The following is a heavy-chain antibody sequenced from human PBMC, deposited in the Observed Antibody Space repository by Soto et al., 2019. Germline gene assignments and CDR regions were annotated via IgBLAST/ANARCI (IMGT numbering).Heavy chain of an antibody. CDR1: GFTFSSYA. D-gene: IGHD6-19*01. J-gene: IGHJ5*02. CDR3: AKDISGWYLGNWFDP. Sequence: EVQLLESGGGLVQPGGSLRLSCAASGFTFSSYAMSWVRQAPGEGLEWVSAISGSGGSTYYADSVKGRFTISRDNSKNTLYLQMNSLRAEDTAVYYCAKDISGWYLGNWFDPWGQGTLVTVCS. CDR2: ISGSGGST. V-gene: IGHV3-23*01.